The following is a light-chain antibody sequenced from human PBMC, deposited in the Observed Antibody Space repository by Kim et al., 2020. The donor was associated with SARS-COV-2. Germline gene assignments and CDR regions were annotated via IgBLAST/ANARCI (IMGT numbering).Light chain of an antibody. V-gene: IGLV1-44*01. CDR3: GTWDDSLDAWV. CDR1: SSNIGIIA. Sequence: QRVEISCSGSSSNIGIIAVNWYRSIPRTAPKLLIYDNEQRPSGVPGRISGSKSGTSASLALSGLLSEDEADYYCGTWDDSLDAWVFGGGTKLTVL. CDR2: DNE. J-gene: IGLJ3*02.